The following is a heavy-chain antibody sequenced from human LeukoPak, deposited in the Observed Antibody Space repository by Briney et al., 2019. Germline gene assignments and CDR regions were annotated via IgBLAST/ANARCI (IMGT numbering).Heavy chain of an antibody. CDR2: ISYDGSNK. D-gene: IGHD3-22*01. V-gene: IGHV3-30-3*01. CDR1: GFTFNNYA. Sequence: PGRSLRLSCAASGFTFNNYAMHWVRQAPGKGLEWVAVISYDGSNKYYADSVKGRFTISRDNSKNMLYLQMNSLRAEDTAVYYCARDKAYKIVVADVDYWGQGTLVTVSS. CDR3: ARDKAYKIVVADVDY. J-gene: IGHJ4*02.